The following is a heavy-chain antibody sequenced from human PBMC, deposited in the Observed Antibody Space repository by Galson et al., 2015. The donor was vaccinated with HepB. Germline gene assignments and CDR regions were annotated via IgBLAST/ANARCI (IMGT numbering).Heavy chain of an antibody. CDR1: GFTFSSYA. CDR3: AKDRSSSSKSYYYYGMDV. D-gene: IGHD6-6*01. CDR2: ISYDGSHK. V-gene: IGHV3-30*04. J-gene: IGHJ6*02. Sequence: SLRLSCAASGFTFSSYAMHWVRQAPGKGLEWVAVISYDGSHKYYADSVKGRFTISRDNSKNTLYLQMNSLRAEDTAAYYCAKDRSSSSKSYYYYGMDVWGQGTTVTVSS.